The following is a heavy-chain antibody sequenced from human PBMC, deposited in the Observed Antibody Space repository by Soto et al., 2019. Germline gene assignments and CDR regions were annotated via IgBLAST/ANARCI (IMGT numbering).Heavy chain of an antibody. CDR1: GGTFSSYA. CDR2: IIPIFGTA. D-gene: IGHD2-8*01. J-gene: IGHJ6*02. V-gene: IGHV1-69*13. Sequence: SVKVSCKASGGTFSSYAISWVRQAPGQGLEWMGGIIPIFGTANYAQKFQGRVTITADESTSTAYMELSSLRSEDTAVYYCARLGDSNIVLMVYASYYYYGMDVWGQGTTVTVSS. CDR3: ARLGDSNIVLMVYASYYYYGMDV.